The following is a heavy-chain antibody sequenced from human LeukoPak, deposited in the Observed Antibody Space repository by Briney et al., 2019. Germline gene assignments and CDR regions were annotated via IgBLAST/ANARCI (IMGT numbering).Heavy chain of an antibody. CDR2: IQHSGST. CDR1: GGSISSYY. D-gene: IGHD6-6*01. V-gene: IGHV4-59*01. CDR3: ARARIAARPNDAFDI. J-gene: IGHJ3*02. Sequence: SETLSLTCTVSGGSISSYYWSWIRQPPGKGPEWIGHIQHSGSTHYNPSLKSRVTISVDTSKNQFSLKLSSVTAADTAVYYCARARIAARPNDAFDIWGQGTMVTVSS.